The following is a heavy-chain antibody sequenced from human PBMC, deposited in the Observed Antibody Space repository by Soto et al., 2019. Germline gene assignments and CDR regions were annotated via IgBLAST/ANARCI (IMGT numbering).Heavy chain of an antibody. Sequence: ASVKVSCKASGYTFTSYGISWVRQAPGQGLEWMGWISAYNGNTNYAQKLQGRVTMTTDTSTSTAYMELRSLRSDDTAVYYCARVDCSSTSCYLSYYYYYMDVWGKGTTVTVSS. V-gene: IGHV1-18*01. CDR1: GYTFTSYG. D-gene: IGHD2-2*01. CDR2: ISAYNGNT. CDR3: ARVDCSSTSCYLSYYYYYMDV. J-gene: IGHJ6*03.